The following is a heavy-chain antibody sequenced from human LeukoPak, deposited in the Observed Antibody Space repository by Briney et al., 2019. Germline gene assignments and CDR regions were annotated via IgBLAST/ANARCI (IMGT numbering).Heavy chain of an antibody. D-gene: IGHD3-22*01. V-gene: IGHV4-39*07. CDR1: GGSITTSIYY. Sequence: PSETLSLTCNVSGGSITTSIYYWGWIRQPPGKGLEWIGTIYYSGSTYYNPSLKSRVTISVDTSKNQFSLKLSSVTAADTAVYYCAREVNGYYDCSGYPYYYYYMDVWGKGTTVTVSS. CDR2: IYYSGST. J-gene: IGHJ6*03. CDR3: AREVNGYYDCSGYPYYYYYMDV.